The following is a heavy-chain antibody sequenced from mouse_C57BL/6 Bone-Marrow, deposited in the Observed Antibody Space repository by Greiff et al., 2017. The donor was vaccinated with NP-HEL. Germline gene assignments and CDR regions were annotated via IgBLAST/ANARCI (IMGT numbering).Heavy chain of an antibody. D-gene: IGHD1-1*01. Sequence: QVQLKQPGAELVMPGASVKLSCKASGYTFTSYWMHWVKQRPGQGLEWIGEIDPSDSYTNYNQKFKGKSTLTVDKSSSTAYMQLSSLTSEDSAVYYCARFYYYGSYWYFDVWGTGTTVTVSS. J-gene: IGHJ1*03. CDR2: IDPSDSYT. CDR1: GYTFTSYW. CDR3: ARFYYYGSYWYFDV. V-gene: IGHV1-69*01.